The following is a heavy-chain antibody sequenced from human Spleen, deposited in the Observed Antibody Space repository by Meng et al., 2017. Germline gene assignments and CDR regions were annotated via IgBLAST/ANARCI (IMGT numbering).Heavy chain of an antibody. Sequence: GESLKISCAASGFTFSSYAMNWVRQAPGKGLEWVSAIRTSGGSTYYADSVRGRFTISRDTSKNTLYLQMNSLRAEGTAVYYCARGAYGAFDIWGLGTMVTVSS. D-gene: IGHD5-12*01. CDR1: GFTFSSYA. J-gene: IGHJ3*02. V-gene: IGHV3-23*01. CDR2: IRTSGGST. CDR3: ARGAYGAFDI.